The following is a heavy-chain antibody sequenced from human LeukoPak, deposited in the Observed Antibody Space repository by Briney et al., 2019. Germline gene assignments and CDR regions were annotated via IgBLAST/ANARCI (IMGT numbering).Heavy chain of an antibody. CDR2: IYSTGST. CDR1: GGSISSYY. Sequence: SETLSLTCTVSGGSISSYYWSWIRQPAGKGLEWIGRIYSTGSTNYNPPLKSRVTMSVDTSKNQFSLRLRSVTAAGTAVYYCARQIASAGTAGFDFWGQGALVTVSS. J-gene: IGHJ4*02. CDR3: ARQIASAGTAGFDF. V-gene: IGHV4-4*07. D-gene: IGHD6-13*01.